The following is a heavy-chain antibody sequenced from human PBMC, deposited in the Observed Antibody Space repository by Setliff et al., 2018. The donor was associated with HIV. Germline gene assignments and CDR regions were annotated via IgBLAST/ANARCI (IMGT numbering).Heavy chain of an antibody. J-gene: IGHJ4*02. V-gene: IGHV4-34*01. CDR2: INHSGST. Sequence: SETLSLTCTVSGASISDRYSGSFWGWIRQPPGKGLEWIGEINHSGSTNYNPSLKSRVTISVDTSKNQFSLKLSSVTAADTAVYYCAREGWGIQFLEWLGYESYYFDYWGQGTLVTVSS. CDR1: GASISDRYSGSF. D-gene: IGHD3-3*01. CDR3: AREGWGIQFLEWLGYESYYFDY.